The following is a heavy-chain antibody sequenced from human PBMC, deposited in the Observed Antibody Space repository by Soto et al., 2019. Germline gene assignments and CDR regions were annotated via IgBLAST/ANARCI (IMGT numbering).Heavy chain of an antibody. CDR2: IIPIFGTA. J-gene: IGHJ4*02. CDR3: ARWPAPGTWFWDY. D-gene: IGHD6-13*01. V-gene: IGHV1-69*13. CDR1: GGTFSSYA. Sequence: GASVKVSCKASGGTFSSYAISWVRQAPGQGLEWMGGIIPIFGTANYAQKFQGRVTITADESTSTAYMELSSLRSEDTAVYYCARWPAPGTWFWDYWGQGTLVTVSS.